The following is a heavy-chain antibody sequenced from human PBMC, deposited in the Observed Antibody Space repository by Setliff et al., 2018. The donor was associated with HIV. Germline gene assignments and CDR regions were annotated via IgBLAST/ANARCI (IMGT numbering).Heavy chain of an antibody. V-gene: IGHV3-11*04. CDR3: ARGPLSSSWYNWFDP. J-gene: IGHJ5*02. CDR2: ISSSGTTT. CDR1: GFIFSDYF. Sequence: PGGSLRLSCAGSDSGDSGFIFSDYFMTWVRQAPGKGLEWLCYISSSGTTTYYGDSVKGRFTISRDNAKNSVHLQMNSLRVEDTAVYYCARGPLSSSWYNWFDPWGQGTLVTVSS. D-gene: IGHD6-13*01.